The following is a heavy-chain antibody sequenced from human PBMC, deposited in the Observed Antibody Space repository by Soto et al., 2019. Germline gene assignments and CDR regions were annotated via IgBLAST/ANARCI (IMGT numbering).Heavy chain of an antibody. CDR2: IYYSGST. CDR1: GGSISSYY. D-gene: IGHD6-19*01. V-gene: IGHV4-59*08. CDR3: ARLGYSSGLDYWYFDL. Sequence: QVQLQESGPGLVKPSETLSLTCTVSGGSISSYYWSWIRQPPGKGLEWIGYIYYSGSTNYNPSLKSRVTISVDTSKNQFFLKLSSVTAADTAVYYCARLGYSSGLDYWYFDLWGRGTLVTVSS. J-gene: IGHJ2*01.